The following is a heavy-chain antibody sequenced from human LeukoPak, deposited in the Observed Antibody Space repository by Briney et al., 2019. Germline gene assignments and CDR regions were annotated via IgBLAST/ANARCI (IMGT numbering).Heavy chain of an antibody. CDR3: ARDTVAAAGTDY. Sequence: SVKVSCKASGGTFSSYAISWVRQAPGQGLEWMGRIIPILGIANYAQKFQGRVTITADKSTSTAYMELSSLRSEDTAVYYCARDTVAAAGTDYWGQGTLVTVSS. V-gene: IGHV1-69*04. CDR1: GGTFSSYA. D-gene: IGHD6-13*01. CDR2: IIPILGIA. J-gene: IGHJ4*02.